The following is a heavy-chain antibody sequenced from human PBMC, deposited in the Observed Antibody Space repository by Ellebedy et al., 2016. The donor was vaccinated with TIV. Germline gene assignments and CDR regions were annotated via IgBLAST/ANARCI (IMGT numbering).Heavy chain of an antibody. J-gene: IGHJ4*02. D-gene: IGHD2-15*01. CDR3: ARENCSGGSCYFDY. CDR1: GGSISSGGYS. CDR2: IYHSGST. V-gene: IGHV4-30-2*01. Sequence: SETLSLTCTVSGGSISSGGYSWSWIRQPLGKGLEWIGYIYHSGSTYYNPSLRSRVTISVDRSKNQFSLKLSSVTAADTAVYYCARENCSGGSCYFDYWGQGTLVTVSS.